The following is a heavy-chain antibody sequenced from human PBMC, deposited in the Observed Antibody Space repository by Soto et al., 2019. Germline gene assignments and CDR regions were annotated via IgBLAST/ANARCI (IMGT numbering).Heavy chain of an antibody. J-gene: IGHJ4*02. CDR3: AREASAVISLDY. D-gene: IGHD6-19*01. Sequence: GASVKVSCKASGYTFSAYSMHWVRQAPGQGLEWMGWFNPNSGDTIYAQKFQGRVTLTRDTSISTAYMELCSLASDDTAVYYCAREASAVISLDYWGQGTLVTVSS. CDR2: FNPNSGDT. CDR1: GYTFSAYS. V-gene: IGHV1-2*02.